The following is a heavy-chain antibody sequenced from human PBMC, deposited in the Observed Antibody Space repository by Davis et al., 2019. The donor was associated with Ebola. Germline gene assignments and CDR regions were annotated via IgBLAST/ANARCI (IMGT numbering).Heavy chain of an antibody. Sequence: MPSETLSLTCTVSGGSINTYYWIWIRQPPGKGLEWMGYIYYSGATKYNPSLESRVTISVDTSRKKFSLRLTSVTAADTAVYYCARGDHEYTSTSLWFDPWGQGTLVTVSS. V-gene: IGHV4-59*01. D-gene: IGHD6-6*01. CDR3: ARGDHEYTSTSLWFDP. CDR2: IYYSGAT. J-gene: IGHJ5*02. CDR1: GGSINTYY.